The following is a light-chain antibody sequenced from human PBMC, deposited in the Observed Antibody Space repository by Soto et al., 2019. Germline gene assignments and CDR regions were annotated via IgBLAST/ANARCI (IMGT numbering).Light chain of an antibody. CDR1: SSDVGAYNY. CDR2: EVS. J-gene: IGLJ3*02. V-gene: IGLV2-14*01. CDR3: NSYTGSSARV. Sequence: QSALTQPASVSGSPGQSITISCTGTSSDVGAYNYVSWYQQHPGKAPKLIIYEVSNRPSGVSNRFSGSKSANTASLTISGLQAEDEADYYCNSYTGSSARVFGGGTKLTVL.